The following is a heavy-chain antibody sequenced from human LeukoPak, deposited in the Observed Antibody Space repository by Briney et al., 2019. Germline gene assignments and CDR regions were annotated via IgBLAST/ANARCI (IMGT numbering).Heavy chain of an antibody. Sequence: SVKVSCKASGGTFSSYAISWVRQAPGQGLEWMGGIIPIFGTANYAQKFQGRVTITRNTSISTAYMELSSLRSEDTAVYYCARGAAAGTDFDYWGQGTLVTVSS. CDR3: ARGAAAGTDFDY. CDR1: GGTFSSYA. J-gene: IGHJ4*02. V-gene: IGHV1-69*05. D-gene: IGHD6-13*01. CDR2: IIPIFGTA.